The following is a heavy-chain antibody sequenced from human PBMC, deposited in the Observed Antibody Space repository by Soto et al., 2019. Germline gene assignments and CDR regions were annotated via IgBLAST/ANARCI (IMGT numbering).Heavy chain of an antibody. CDR2: IYYSGST. J-gene: IGHJ6*02. V-gene: IGHV4-59*01. CDR3: ARGGAAMVLERHYYYYGMDV. Sequence: SETLSLTCTVSGGSISSYYWSWIRQPPGKGLEWIGYIYYSGSTNYNPSLKSRVTISVDTSKNQFSLKLSSVTAADTAVYYCARGGAAMVLERHYYYYGMDVWGQGTTVTVSS. D-gene: IGHD5-18*01. CDR1: GGSISSYY.